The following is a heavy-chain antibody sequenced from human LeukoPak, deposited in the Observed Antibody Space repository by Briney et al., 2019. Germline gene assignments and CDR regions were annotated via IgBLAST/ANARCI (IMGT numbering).Heavy chain of an antibody. J-gene: IGHJ4*02. CDR1: GYTFTSYG. CDR2: ISGYNGNT. CDR3: ARSPPPIVVVPAAPYYFDY. Sequence: ASVKVSCKASGYTFTSYGISWVRQAPGQGLEWMGWISGYNGNTNYAQKLQGRVTMTTDTSTSTAYMELRSLRSDDTAVYYCARSPPPIVVVPAAPYYFDYWGQGTLVTVSS. V-gene: IGHV1-18*01. D-gene: IGHD2-2*01.